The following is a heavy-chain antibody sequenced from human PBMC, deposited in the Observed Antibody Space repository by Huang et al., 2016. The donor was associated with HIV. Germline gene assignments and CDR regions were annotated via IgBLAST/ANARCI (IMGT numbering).Heavy chain of an antibody. J-gene: IGHJ4*02. CDR2: MNPNTGNT. V-gene: IGHV1-8*02. D-gene: IGHD4-17*01. Sequence: VHLVQSGAEVKKPGASVKVSCKASGYTFTNYDINWVRQAPGRGVEWMGWMNPNTGNTGFAQSFQGRVTMTRKTSITTAYMELTSLTSEDTAVYYCARSAYGDLDYWGLGTLVIVSS. CDR1: GYTFTNYD. CDR3: ARSAYGDLDY.